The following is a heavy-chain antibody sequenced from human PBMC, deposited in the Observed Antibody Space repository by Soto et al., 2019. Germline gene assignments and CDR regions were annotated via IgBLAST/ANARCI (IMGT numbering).Heavy chain of an antibody. J-gene: IGHJ4*02. CDR2: ISSSSSYI. D-gene: IGHD6-13*01. CDR3: ARDPPYSSSLGNFDY. Sequence: EVQLVESGGGLVKPGGSLRLSCAASGFTFSSYSMNWVRQAPGKGLEWVSSISSSSSYIYYADSVKGRFTISRDNAKNSLYLQMNSLRAEDTAVYYCARDPPYSSSLGNFDYWGQGTLVTVSS. CDR1: GFTFSSYS. V-gene: IGHV3-21*01.